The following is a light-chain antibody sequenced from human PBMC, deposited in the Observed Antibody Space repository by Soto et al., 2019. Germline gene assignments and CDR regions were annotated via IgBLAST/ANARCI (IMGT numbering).Light chain of an antibody. CDR1: QSISSW. CDR3: QQYNSYSGT. V-gene: IGKV1-5*01. CDR2: DAS. J-gene: IGKJ1*01. Sequence: DIQMTQSPSTLSSCVGDRVTISCGASQSISSWLAWYQQKPGKAPKLLIYDASSLESGVPSRFSGSGSGTEFTLTISSPQPDDFATYYCQQYNSYSGTFGQGTKVDI.